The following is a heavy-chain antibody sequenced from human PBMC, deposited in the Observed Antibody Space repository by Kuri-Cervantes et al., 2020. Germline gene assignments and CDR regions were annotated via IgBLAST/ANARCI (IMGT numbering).Heavy chain of an antibody. CDR3: ARSSYYDSSGYPTDLDY. V-gene: IGHV6-1*01. D-gene: IGHD3-22*01. Sequence: SQTLSLTCAISGDSVSSHSAAWNWLRQSPSRGLEWLGRTYYRSKWYNDYAVSVKSRITINPDTSKNQFSLQLNSVTPEDTAVYYCARSSYYDSSGYPTDLDYWGQGTLVTVSS. CDR2: TYYRSKWYN. CDR1: GDSVSSHSAA. J-gene: IGHJ4*02.